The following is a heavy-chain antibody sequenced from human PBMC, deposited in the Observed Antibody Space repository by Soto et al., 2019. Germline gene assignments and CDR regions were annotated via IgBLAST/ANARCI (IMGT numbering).Heavy chain of an antibody. J-gene: IGHJ3*02. CDR3: AKYIMGSGGRITIFGVVYDAFDI. Sequence: EVQLLESGGGLVQPGGSLRLSCAASGFTFSSYAMSWVRQAPGKGLEWVSAISGSGGSTYYADSVKGRFTISRDNSKNTLYLQMNSLRAEDTAVYYCAKYIMGSGGRITIFGVVYDAFDIWGQGTMVTVSS. CDR2: ISGSGGST. D-gene: IGHD3-3*01. V-gene: IGHV3-23*01. CDR1: GFTFSSYA.